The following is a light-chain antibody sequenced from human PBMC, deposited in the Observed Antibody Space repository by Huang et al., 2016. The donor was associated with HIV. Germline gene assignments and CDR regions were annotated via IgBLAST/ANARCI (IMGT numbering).Light chain of an antibody. V-gene: IGKV2-28*01. CDR3: MQGLQTPQT. CDR2: LAS. Sequence: DIVLTQSPLSLPVTPGEPASISCRSSQSLLYSNGYNYLHWYLQKPGHSPQLVICLASNRASGVPDRFSGSGSGTDFTLKISRVEAEDVGVYYCMQGLQTPQTFGQGTKVEIK. J-gene: IGKJ1*01. CDR1: QSLLYSNGYNY.